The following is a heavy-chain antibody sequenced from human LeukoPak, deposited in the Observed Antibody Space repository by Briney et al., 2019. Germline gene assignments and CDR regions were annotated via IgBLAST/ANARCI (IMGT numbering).Heavy chain of an antibody. V-gene: IGHV1-3*01. CDR3: ARVIDMDYYDSSGYYS. CDR1: GYTFTSYA. Sequence: ASVKVPCKASGYTFTSYAMHWVRQAPGQRLEWMGWINAGNGSTKYSQKFQGRVTITRDTSASTAYMELSSLRSEDTAVYYCARVIDMDYYDSSGYYSWGQGTLVTVSS. D-gene: IGHD3-22*01. CDR2: INAGNGST. J-gene: IGHJ4*02.